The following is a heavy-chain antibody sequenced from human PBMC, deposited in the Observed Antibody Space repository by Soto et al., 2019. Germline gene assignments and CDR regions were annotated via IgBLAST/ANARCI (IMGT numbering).Heavy chain of an antibody. D-gene: IGHD1-1*01. CDR3: ARQAREAYNSAGY. J-gene: IGHJ4*02. CDR2: IYYRGNT. V-gene: IGHV4-59*08. Sequence: SETLSLTCSVFGGSMSPYYWSWIRQSPGKGLEWIANIYYRGNTNYNPSLESRVTISIDTSKNQFSLKLNSLTAADTAVYYCARQAREAYNSAGYWGQGTLVTVSS. CDR1: GGSMSPYY.